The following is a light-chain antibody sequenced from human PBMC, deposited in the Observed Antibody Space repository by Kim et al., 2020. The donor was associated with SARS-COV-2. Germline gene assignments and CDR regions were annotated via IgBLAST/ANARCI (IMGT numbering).Light chain of an antibody. Sequence: QSITICCTGTSSDVGSYNLVSWYQQHAGKAPKLMIYEVSKRPSGVSNRFSGSKSDNTASLTISGLQAEDEADYYCCSYAGSSTFVVFGGGTQLTVL. J-gene: IGLJ2*01. CDR1: SSDVGSYNL. V-gene: IGLV2-23*02. CDR3: CSYAGSSTFVV. CDR2: EVS.